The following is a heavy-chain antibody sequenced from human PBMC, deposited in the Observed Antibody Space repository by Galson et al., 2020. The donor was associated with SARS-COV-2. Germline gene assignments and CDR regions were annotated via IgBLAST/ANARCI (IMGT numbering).Heavy chain of an antibody. J-gene: IGHJ6*02. CDR3: ARATGLLWFGELLPSYGMDV. CDR1: GFTFSSYA. CDR2: ISGSGGST. D-gene: IGHD3-10*01. V-gene: IGHV3-23*01. Sequence: GGPLRLSCAASGFTFSSYAMSWVRQAPGKGLEWVSAISGSGGSTYYADSVKGRFTISRDNSKNTLYLQMNSLRAEDTAVYYCARATGLLWFGELLPSYGMDVWGQGTTVTVSS.